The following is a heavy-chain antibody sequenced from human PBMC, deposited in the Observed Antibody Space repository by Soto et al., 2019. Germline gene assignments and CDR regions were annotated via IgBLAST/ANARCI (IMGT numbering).Heavy chain of an antibody. J-gene: IGHJ4*02. CDR1: GFSFSSYA. V-gene: IGHV3-23*01. Sequence: EVQLLESGGGLVQPGGSLRLSCEASGFSFSSYAMVWVRQAPGKGLEWVSVISARGGSSYFADSVKGRFTISRDNSKNLLSLELNSLRAEDTAIYFCAKGSIEFSASVDIWGQGTLVLVSS. CDR3: AKGSIEFSASVDI. D-gene: IGHD1-26*01. CDR2: ISARGGSS.